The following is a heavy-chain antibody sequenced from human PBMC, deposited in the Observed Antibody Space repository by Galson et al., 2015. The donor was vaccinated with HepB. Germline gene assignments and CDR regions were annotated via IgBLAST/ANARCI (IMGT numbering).Heavy chain of an antibody. Sequence: SVKVSCKASGYTFTSYYMHWVRQAPGQGLEWMGIINPSGGSTSYAQKLQGRVTMTRDTSTSTVYMELSSLRSEDTAVYYCARAGGVAASPTLLDYWGQGTLVTVSS. J-gene: IGHJ4*02. D-gene: IGHD2-15*01. CDR2: INPSGGST. V-gene: IGHV1-46*04. CDR1: GYTFTSYY. CDR3: ARAGGVAASPTLLDY.